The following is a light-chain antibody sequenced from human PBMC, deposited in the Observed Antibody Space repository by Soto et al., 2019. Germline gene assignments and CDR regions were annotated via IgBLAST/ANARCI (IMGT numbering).Light chain of an antibody. J-gene: IGLJ2*01. CDR1: SSDVGGYNY. Sequence: QSALTQPRSVSGSPGQSVTISCTGNSSDVGGYNYVSWYQQHPGKAPKLMIYDVSKRPSWVPDRFSGSKPGSTASLTISGRQAADDAAYYCCSYAGSYAVVFGGGTKLTVL. V-gene: IGLV2-11*01. CDR2: DVS. CDR3: CSYAGSYAVV.